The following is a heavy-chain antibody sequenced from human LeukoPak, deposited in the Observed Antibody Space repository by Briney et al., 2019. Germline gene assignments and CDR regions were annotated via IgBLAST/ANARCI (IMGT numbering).Heavy chain of an antibody. CDR1: GYSFTSYW. J-gene: IGHJ5*02. CDR2: IYPGDSDT. V-gene: IGHV5-51*01. D-gene: IGHD2-2*01. CDR3: ARRPYCSSTSCYQSNWFDP. Sequence: GESLKISCMGSGYSFTSYWIGWVRQMPGKGLEWMGIIYPGDSDTRYSPSFQGQVTISADKSISTAYLQWSSLKASDTAMYYCARRPYCSSTSCYQSNWFDPWGQGTLVTVSS.